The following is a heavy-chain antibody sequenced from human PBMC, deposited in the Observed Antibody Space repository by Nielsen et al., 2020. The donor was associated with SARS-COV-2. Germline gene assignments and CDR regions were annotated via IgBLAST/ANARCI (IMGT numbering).Heavy chain of an antibody. CDR3: ARDAGYSGYGNFDY. D-gene: IGHD5-12*01. CDR2: INSDGSST. V-gene: IGHV3-74*01. J-gene: IGHJ4*02. CDR1: AFTFSTYW. Sequence: GGSLRLSCAASAFTFSTYWMHWVRQAPGKGLVWVSRINSDGSSTSYADSVKGRFTISRDNAKNSLYLQMNSLRAEDTAVYYCARDAGYSGYGNFDYWGQGTLVTVSS.